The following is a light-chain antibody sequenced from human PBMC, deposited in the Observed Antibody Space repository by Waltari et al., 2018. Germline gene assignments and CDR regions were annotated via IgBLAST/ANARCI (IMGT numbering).Light chain of an antibody. Sequence: DIQMTQSPSSLSASVGDRVTITCRASQGISNYLAWYQQKPGKVPKLLIYAASTLQSGVPSRFSGSGSGTDFTLTISSLQPEDVATYYCQKYNSPLGPGTKVDIK. CDR1: QGISNY. J-gene: IGKJ3*01. CDR2: AAS. V-gene: IGKV1-27*01. CDR3: QKYNSP.